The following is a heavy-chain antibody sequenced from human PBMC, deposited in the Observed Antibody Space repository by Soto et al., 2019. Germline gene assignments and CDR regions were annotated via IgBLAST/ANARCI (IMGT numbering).Heavy chain of an antibody. Sequence: VQLVASGGDLVQPGGSLRLSCAASGFTFSSYWMHWVRQGPGKGLVWVSRVNSDESSTSYADSVKGRFTISRDNAKNTLYLQMSSLRVEDTALYYCVCFECGRTAVVTAMEANGYWGQGTLVTVSS. V-gene: IGHV3-74*01. CDR2: VNSDESST. CDR1: GFTFSSYW. J-gene: IGHJ4*02. CDR3: VCFECGRTAVVTAMEANGY. D-gene: IGHD2-21*02.